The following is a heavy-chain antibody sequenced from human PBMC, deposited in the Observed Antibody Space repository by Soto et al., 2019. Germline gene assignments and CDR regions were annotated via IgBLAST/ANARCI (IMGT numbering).Heavy chain of an antibody. CDR1: GYTFTSYG. CDR2: ISAYNGNT. J-gene: IGHJ6*02. D-gene: IGHD6-13*01. V-gene: IGHV1-18*01. Sequence: ASVKVSCKASGYTFTSYGISWVRQAPGQGLEWMGWISAYNGNTNYAQKLQGRVTMTTDTSTSTAYMELRSLRSDDTAVYYCAKDMRGSSWLRDYYNYNGRDVWAQGTTVTVSS. CDR3: AKDMRGSSWLRDYYNYNGRDV.